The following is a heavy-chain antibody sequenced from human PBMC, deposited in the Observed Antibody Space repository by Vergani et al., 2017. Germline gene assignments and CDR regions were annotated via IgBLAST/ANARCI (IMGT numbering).Heavy chain of an antibody. CDR3: ASDTHSGQRADR. J-gene: IGHJ5*02. CDR1: FDSIRNLY. Sequence: QVQLQESGPGLVKSSETLSLTCSVSFDSIRNLYCNWIRQPPGKGLVWIGSIHYSENTNYNTSLKTRVTISVDTSKNQFSLTLTSVTAADTAVYYCASDTHSGQRADRWGQGILVTVTS. CDR2: IHYSENT. V-gene: IGHV4-59*11. D-gene: IGHD6-19*01.